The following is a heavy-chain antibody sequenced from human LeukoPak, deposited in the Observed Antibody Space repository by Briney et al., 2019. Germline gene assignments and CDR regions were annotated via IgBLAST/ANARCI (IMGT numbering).Heavy chain of an antibody. Sequence: GRSLRLSCAASGFTFSSYAMHWVRQAPGKGLEWVAVMSYDGSNKYYADSVKGRFAISRDNSKNTLYLQMNSLRAEDTAVYYCARGGAAAGPGGPYYYGMDVWGKGTTVTVSS. CDR2: MSYDGSNK. V-gene: IGHV3-30*09. J-gene: IGHJ6*04. CDR3: ARGGAAAGPGGPYYYGMDV. D-gene: IGHD6-13*01. CDR1: GFTFSSYA.